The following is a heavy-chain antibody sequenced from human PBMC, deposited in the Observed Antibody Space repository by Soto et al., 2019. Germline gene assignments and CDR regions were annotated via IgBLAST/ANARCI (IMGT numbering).Heavy chain of an antibody. V-gene: IGHV3-30-3*01. J-gene: IGHJ3*02. D-gene: IGHD6-19*01. CDR3: ARDWDVACNGSFDAFEI. CDR2: ISYDGSNK. CDR1: GFTFSSYA. Sequence: GGSLRLSCAASGFTFSSYAMHWVRQAPGKGLEWVAVISYDGSNKYYADSVKGRFTISRDNSKNTLYLQMNSLRAEDTAAYYCARDWDVACNGSFDAFEIWGQGTMVSV.